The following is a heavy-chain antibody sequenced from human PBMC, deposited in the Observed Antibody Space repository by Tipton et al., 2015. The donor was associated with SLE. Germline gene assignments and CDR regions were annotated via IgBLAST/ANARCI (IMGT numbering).Heavy chain of an antibody. Sequence: TLSLTCTVSGGSISSSSYYWGWIRQPPGKGLEWIGSIYYSGSTYYNPSLKSRVTISVATSKNQFSLKLSSVTAADTAVYYCAGALRGGSGRGWFDPWGQGTLVTVSS. CDR2: IYYSGST. V-gene: IGHV4-39*01. J-gene: IGHJ5*02. D-gene: IGHD6-19*01. CDR1: GGSISSSSYY. CDR3: AGALRGGSGRGWFDP.